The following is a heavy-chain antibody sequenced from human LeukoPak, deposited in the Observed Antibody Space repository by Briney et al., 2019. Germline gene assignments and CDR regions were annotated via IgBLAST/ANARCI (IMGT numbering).Heavy chain of an antibody. Sequence: PGGSLRLSCAASGFTFSSYAMHWVRQAPSKGLEWVAVISYDGSNKYYADSVKGRFTISRDNSKNTLYLQMNSLRAEDTAVYYCARDPQYSSSSGGYFDYWGQGTLVTVSS. J-gene: IGHJ4*02. CDR3: ARDPQYSSSSGGYFDY. V-gene: IGHV3-30-3*01. CDR1: GFTFSSYA. CDR2: ISYDGSNK. D-gene: IGHD6-6*01.